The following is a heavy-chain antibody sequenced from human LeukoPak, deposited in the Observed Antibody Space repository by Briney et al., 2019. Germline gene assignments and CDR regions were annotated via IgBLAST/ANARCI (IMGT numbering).Heavy chain of an antibody. Sequence: PRGSLRLSCSPSGFTFSSYAMGWVPQAPGKGLEWVSAISATGGSTYYADYVTARFTIPRDNSKSTLYLQMNSLRAEDTAVYYCARPDCSSTSCYRPVYWGQGTLVTVSS. CDR2: ISATGGST. D-gene: IGHD2-2*02. J-gene: IGHJ4*02. CDR1: GFTFSSYA. V-gene: IGHV3-23*01. CDR3: ARPDCSSTSCYRPVY.